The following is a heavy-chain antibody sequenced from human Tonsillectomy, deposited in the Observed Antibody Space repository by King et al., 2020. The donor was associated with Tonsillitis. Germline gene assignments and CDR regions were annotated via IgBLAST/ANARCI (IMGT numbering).Heavy chain of an antibody. Sequence: VQLVESGGGLVQPGGSLSLSCAASGFTLRRYAMSWVRQAPGKGLIWVSAISVDGGTTYYADSVKGRFTIPRDNSKNTLFLQMNSLRAEDTAIYYCAKGEESSSFPDYWGQGTLVSVSS. D-gene: IGHD6-6*01. CDR1: GFTLRRYA. J-gene: IGHJ4*02. V-gene: IGHV3-23*04. CDR2: ISVDGGTT. CDR3: AKGEESSSFPDY.